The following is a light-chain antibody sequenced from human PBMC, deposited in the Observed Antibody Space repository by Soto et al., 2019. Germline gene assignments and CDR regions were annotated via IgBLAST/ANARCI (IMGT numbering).Light chain of an antibody. CDR1: KSVGGD. CDR3: QQRSNSPRP. J-gene: IGKJ1*01. CDR2: DVS. V-gene: IGKV3-11*01. Sequence: AALSLKQEQGASLSCRASKSVGGDLVWYQQHPGQAPRLLIYDVSNRATGIPARFSGSGSGTDFTLTISSLEPEDFAVYYCQQRSNSPRPFGQGTK.